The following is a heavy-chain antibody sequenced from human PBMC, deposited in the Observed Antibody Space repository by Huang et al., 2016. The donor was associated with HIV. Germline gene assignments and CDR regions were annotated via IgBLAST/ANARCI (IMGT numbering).Heavy chain of an antibody. Sequence: QLQLQESGPGLVKASETLSLTCIVSGGSISSSNYYWGWVRQPPGKGLEWIGSIYFGGNTFNNPSLKSRVTVAVDTSKNQLSRKVRSVTAADTAVYYCARHNIYCSGGGCSSFDYWGQGTLVTVSS. D-gene: IGHD2-15*01. CDR2: IYFGGNT. V-gene: IGHV4-39*01. J-gene: IGHJ4*02. CDR3: ARHNIYCSGGGCSSFDY. CDR1: GGSISSSNYY.